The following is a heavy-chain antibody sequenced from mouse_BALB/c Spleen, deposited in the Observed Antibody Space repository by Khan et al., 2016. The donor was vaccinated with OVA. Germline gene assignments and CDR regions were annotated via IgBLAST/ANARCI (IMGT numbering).Heavy chain of an antibody. CDR3: ARSPFAD. V-gene: IGHV1-52*01. CDR2: IDPYDSET. CDR1: GYTFTSYW. J-gene: IGHJ3*01. Sequence: QVQLQQPGTELVRPGTSVKLSCKASGYTFTSYWMNWIKQRPEQGLEWIGRIDPYDSETHYNQKFKDKATLTVDKSSNTAYMQLTSLTSEDSAVYYGARSPFADWGQGTLVTVSA.